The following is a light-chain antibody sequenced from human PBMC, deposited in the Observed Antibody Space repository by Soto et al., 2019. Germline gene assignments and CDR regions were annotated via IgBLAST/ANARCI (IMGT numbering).Light chain of an antibody. V-gene: IGKV1-9*01. J-gene: IGKJ4*01. CDR1: QGIGS. CDR2: DAS. Sequence: IQLTQPPSFLSASLGDRVTITCRASQGIGSLAWYQQKPGKAPKLLIYDASSLESGVPSRFSGSGSGTEFTLTISSLEPEDFAVYYCQQRSNWPLTFGGGTKVDIK. CDR3: QQRSNWPLT.